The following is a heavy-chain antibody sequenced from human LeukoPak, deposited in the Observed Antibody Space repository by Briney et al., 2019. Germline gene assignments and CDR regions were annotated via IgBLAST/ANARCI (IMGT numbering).Heavy chain of an antibody. V-gene: IGHV3-9*01. CDR3: ARIPCRLGSLDY. CDR2: ISWNSGSI. J-gene: IGHJ4*02. Sequence: PGGSLRLSCAASGFTFDDYAMHWVRQAPGKGLEWVSGISWNSGSIGYADSVKGRFTISRDNAKNSLYLQMNSLRAEDTAVYYCARIPCRLGSLDYWGQGTLVTVSS. D-gene: IGHD3-10*01. CDR1: GFTFDDYA.